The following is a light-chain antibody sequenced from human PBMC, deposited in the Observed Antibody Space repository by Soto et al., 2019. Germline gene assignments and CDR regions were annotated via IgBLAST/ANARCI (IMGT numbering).Light chain of an antibody. V-gene: IGLV1-40*01. CDR3: QSYDSSLSGSV. CDR2: ENT. CDR1: SSNFGAGFA. J-gene: IGLJ2*01. Sequence: QSVLTQPPSVSGAPGQRVTISCTGSSSNFGAGFAVQWYQQLPGTAPKVLIYENTKRPSGVPGRFSGSKSGTSASLAITGLQAEDEAYYYCQSYDSSLSGSVFGGGTKVTVL.